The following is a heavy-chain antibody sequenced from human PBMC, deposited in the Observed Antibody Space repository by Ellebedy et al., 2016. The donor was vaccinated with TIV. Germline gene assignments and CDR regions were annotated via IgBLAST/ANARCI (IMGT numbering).Heavy chain of an antibody. V-gene: IGHV3-21*01. CDR1: GFTFSIAG. CDR3: ARTYQTAMVRGVISPCDY. J-gene: IGHJ4*02. CDR2: IDFSGTGT. Sequence: GGSLRLXXAASGFTFSIAGMTWVRQAPGKGLEWVATIDFSGTGTYYADSVKGRFIISRDNAKNSLYLQMNSLRAEDTAVYYCARTYQTAMVRGVISPCDYWGQGTLVTVSS. D-gene: IGHD3-10*01.